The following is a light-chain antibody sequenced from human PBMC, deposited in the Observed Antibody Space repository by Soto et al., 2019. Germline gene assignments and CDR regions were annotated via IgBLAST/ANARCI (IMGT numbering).Light chain of an antibody. J-gene: IGLJ2*01. CDR2: ANT. CDR3: QSFDSSLTGLI. Sequence: QSVLTQPPSVTGAPGQRVTISCTGNNSNIGAGSGVNWYQRFPDKAPKLLIYANTHRPSGVPDRFSGSTSATSASLAITGLQTEDEADYYCQSFDSSLTGLIFGGGTKATVL. CDR1: NSNIGAGSG. V-gene: IGLV1-40*01.